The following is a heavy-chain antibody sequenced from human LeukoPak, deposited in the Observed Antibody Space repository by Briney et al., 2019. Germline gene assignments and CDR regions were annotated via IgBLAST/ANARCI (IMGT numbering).Heavy chain of an antibody. Sequence: GGSLRLSCAASGFTFSSYEMNWVRQAPGKGLEWVSTISGSDSSTHYADSVKGRFTISRDNSKNTLYLQMNSLRADDTAVYYCAKSGYNRFDYWGQGTLVTVSS. CDR3: AKSGYNRFDY. CDR1: GFTFSSYE. J-gene: IGHJ4*02. V-gene: IGHV3-23*01. CDR2: ISGSDSST. D-gene: IGHD5-24*01.